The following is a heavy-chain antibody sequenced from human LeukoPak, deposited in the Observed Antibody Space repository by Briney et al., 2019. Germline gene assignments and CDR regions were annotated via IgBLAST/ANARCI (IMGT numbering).Heavy chain of an antibody. J-gene: IGHJ4*02. CDR1: GGSISIYF. Sequence: SEPLSLTCTVSGGSISIYFWNWLRQPPGKGVEWIGYISYSGSTKYNPSLKSRVIISVDTSKNQFSLKLSSVSAADTAVYYCARSYGRDFLTDYWGQGTLVTVSS. D-gene: IGHD2-21*01. CDR2: ISYSGST. CDR3: ARSYGRDFLTDY. V-gene: IGHV4-59*01.